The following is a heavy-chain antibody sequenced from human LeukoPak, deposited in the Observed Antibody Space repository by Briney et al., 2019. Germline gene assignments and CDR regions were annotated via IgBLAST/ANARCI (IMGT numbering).Heavy chain of an antibody. CDR2: ISSSSSYI. CDR1: GFTFSSYS. CDR3: ARGVAGTTLYFDY. D-gene: IGHD1-1*01. V-gene: IGHV3-21*01. Sequence: GGSLRLSCAASGFTFSSYSMNWVRQAPGKGLEWVSSISSSSSYIYYADSVKGRFTISRDNAKNSLYLQMNSLRAEDTAVYYCARGVAGTTLYFDYWGQGTLVTVSS. J-gene: IGHJ4*02.